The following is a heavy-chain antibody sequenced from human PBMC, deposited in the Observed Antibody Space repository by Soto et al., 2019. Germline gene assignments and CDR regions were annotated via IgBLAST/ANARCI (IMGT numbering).Heavy chain of an antibody. Sequence: SQTLSLTCTVSGGSISGSYWSWIRQTPGKVLEWVGYIHYSGSTNYNPSLKTRVTMSVDSAKNQFSLQLSSLTASHTAVDFCTKYRRTAAEGYSFDYWGQGALDTVSS. D-gene: IGHD2-15*01. CDR1: GGSISGSY. CDR3: TKYRRTAAEGYSFDY. J-gene: IGHJ4*02. V-gene: IGHV4-59*01. CDR2: IHYSGST.